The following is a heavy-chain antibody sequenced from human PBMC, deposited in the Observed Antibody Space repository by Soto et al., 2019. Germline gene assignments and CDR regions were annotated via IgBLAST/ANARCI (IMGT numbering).Heavy chain of an antibody. J-gene: IGHJ4*02. CDR2: IYYSGNT. D-gene: IGHD6-19*01. Sequence: SETLSLTCTVSGGSISSYYWSWIRQPPGKGLEWIGHIYYSGNTNYNPSLKSRVTISVDTSRNQFSLRLNSVTPADTAVYFCARVREGSGIAVAGYFDSWGPGTLVTVSS. CDR1: GGSISSYY. V-gene: IGHV4-59*01. CDR3: ARVREGSGIAVAGYFDS.